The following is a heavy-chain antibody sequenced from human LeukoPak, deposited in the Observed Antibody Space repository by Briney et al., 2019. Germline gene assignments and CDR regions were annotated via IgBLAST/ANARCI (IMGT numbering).Heavy chain of an antibody. CDR3: ARDHYDILTGYYKKYFDS. D-gene: IGHD3-9*01. CDR2: IIPIFGTA. Sequence: SVKVSCTASGGTFSSYAISWVRQAPGQGLEWMGGIIPIFGTANYAQKFQGRVTITADESTSTAYMELSSLRSEDTAVYYCARDHYDILTGYYKKYFDSWGQGTLVTVSS. J-gene: IGHJ4*02. CDR1: GGTFSSYA. V-gene: IGHV1-69*01.